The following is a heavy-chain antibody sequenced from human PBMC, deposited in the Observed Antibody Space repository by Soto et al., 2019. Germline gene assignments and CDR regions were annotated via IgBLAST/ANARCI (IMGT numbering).Heavy chain of an antibody. V-gene: IGHV3-74*01. CDR2: INSDSRST. D-gene: IGHD5-12*01. J-gene: IGHJ4*02. CDR1: GFTFSTYW. Sequence: GGSLRLSCAASGFTFSTYWMHWVRQAPGKGLEWVSRINSDSRSTDYVDSVKGRFTISRDNAKNTLYLQMNSLRAEDTAVYYCARDSSAIVATSPDYWGQGTLVTVSS. CDR3: ARDSSAIVATSPDY.